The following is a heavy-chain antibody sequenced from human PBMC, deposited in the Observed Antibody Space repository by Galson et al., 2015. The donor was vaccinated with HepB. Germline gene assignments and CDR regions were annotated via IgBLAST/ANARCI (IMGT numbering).Heavy chain of an antibody. V-gene: IGHV3-30*18. D-gene: IGHD4-11*01. J-gene: IGHJ4*02. CDR2: ISYDGSNK. CDR3: AKDLLTWYGNYVFYY. CDR1: GFTFSDYG. Sequence: SLRLSCAASGFTFSDYGMHWVRQAPGKGLEWVAVISYDGSNKYYADSVKGRFTISRDNSKSTLYLQMNSLRAEDTAVYYCAKDLLTWYGNYVFYYWGQGTLGTVSS.